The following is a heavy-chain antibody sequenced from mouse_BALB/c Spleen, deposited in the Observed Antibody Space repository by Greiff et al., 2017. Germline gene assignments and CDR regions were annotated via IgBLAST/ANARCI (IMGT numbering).Heavy chain of an antibody. V-gene: IGHV2-2-2*01. J-gene: IGHJ2*01. Sequence: VQRVESGPGLVQPSQSLSITCTVSGFSLTSYGVHWVRQSPGKGLEWLGVIWSGGSTDYNAAFISRLSISKDNSKSQVFFKMNSLQADDTAIYYCVRNGVRGDYFDYWGQGTTLTVSS. CDR2: IWSGGST. CDR3: VRNGVRGDYFDY. CDR1: GFSLTSYG. D-gene: IGHD2-14*01.